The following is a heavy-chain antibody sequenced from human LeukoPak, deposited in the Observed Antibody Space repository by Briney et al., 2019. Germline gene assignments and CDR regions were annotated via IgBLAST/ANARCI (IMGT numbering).Heavy chain of an antibody. CDR2: TYYMSKWYS. D-gene: IGHD6-13*01. CDR1: GDSVSSNSAA. V-gene: IGHV6-1*01. J-gene: IGHJ4*02. Sequence: RSQTLSLTCAISGDSVSSNSAAWNWIGQSPSRGLEWLGRTYYMSKWYSDYAVSVNGRITINPDTSNNQFYLQLNSVTPEDTAMYYCARYTSTWYLDYWGQGTLVTVSS. CDR3: ARYTSTWYLDY.